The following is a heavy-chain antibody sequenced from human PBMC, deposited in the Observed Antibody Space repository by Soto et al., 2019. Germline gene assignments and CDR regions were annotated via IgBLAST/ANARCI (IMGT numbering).Heavy chain of an antibody. CDR3: ARRGQEGPGLAH. J-gene: IGHJ5*02. CDR2: INTDGSST. CDR1: VFIFSSYW. Sequence: GGSLRLSCAASVFIFSSYWMHWVRQAPGKGLVGVSRINTDGSSTSYVDSVKGRFTISRDNAKNTLYLQVNSLSVEDTAVYYCARRGQEGPGLAHWGQGTLVTVSS. V-gene: IGHV3-74*01.